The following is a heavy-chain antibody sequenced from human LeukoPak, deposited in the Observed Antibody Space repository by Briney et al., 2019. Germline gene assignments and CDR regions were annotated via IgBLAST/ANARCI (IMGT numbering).Heavy chain of an antibody. CDR2: ISSSSSTI. J-gene: IGHJ4*02. D-gene: IGHD1-26*01. CDR3: ATTPRRLSGSYYDFDY. V-gene: IGHV3-48*01. CDR1: GFTFSSYS. Sequence: GGSLRLSCAASGFTFSSYSMNWVRQAPGKGLEWVSYISSSSSTIYYADSVKGRFTISRDNAKNSLYLQMNSLRSEDTAVYYCATTPRRLSGSYYDFDYWVQGTLVNVSS.